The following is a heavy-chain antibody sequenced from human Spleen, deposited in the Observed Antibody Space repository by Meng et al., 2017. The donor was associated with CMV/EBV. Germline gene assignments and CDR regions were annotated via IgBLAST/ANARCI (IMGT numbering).Heavy chain of an antibody. V-gene: IGHV4-61*01. J-gene: IGHJ6*02. CDR2: IHNTGST. CDR3: ARDVRNWPAHGMDV. D-gene: IGHD1-1*01. CDR1: GDSVSSGSYY. Sequence: SETLSLTCTVSGDSVSSGSYYWSWIRQSPGKGLEWIGYIHNTGSTKYNPSLKSRVTMSLDPSKNQISLKLSSVTAADTAVYYCARDVRNWPAHGMDVWGQGTTVTVSS.